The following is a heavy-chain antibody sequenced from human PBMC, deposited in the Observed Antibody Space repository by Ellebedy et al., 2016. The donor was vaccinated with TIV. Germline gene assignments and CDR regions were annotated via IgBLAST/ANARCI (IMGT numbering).Heavy chain of an antibody. J-gene: IGHJ4*02. V-gene: IGHV1-46*04. CDR1: GYTFSNYY. CDR3: ARARSSGWLHSPDY. Sequence: AASVKVSCKASGYTFSNYYVHWVRQAPGQGLAWMGIINPSSGSTTYAQKLQGRLTMTRDTSTSTVYMELSSLRSEDTAVYYCARARSSGWLHSPDYWGQGILVTVSS. CDR2: INPSSGST. D-gene: IGHD6-19*01.